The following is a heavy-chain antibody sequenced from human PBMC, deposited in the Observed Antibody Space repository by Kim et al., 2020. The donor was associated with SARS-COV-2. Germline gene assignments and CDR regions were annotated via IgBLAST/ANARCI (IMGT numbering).Heavy chain of an antibody. D-gene: IGHD3-22*01. V-gene: IGHV4-38-2*02. CDR3: ARVCGGYSDTSGHFYH. Sequence: SETLSLTCTVSGYSISSGYYWGCIRQPPGKGLEWIGNIYHSGSTHYNPSLKSRVTISVDTSKNLFSVKLSSVTAADTAVYYCARVCGGYSDTSGHFYHWG. CDR1: GYSISSGYY. CDR2: IYHSGST. J-gene: IGHJ4*01.